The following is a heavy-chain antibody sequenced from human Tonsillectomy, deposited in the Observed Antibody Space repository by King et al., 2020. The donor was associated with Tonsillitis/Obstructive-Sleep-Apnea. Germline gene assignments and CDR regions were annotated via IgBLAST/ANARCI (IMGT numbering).Heavy chain of an antibody. V-gene: IGHV5-10-1*01. CDR1: GYSFTTYW. CDR3: ARLHGDNYMDV. J-gene: IGHJ6*03. CDR2: IYPSDSYT. Sequence: VQLVESGAEVKKPGKSLRISCKDSGYSFTTYWISWVRQMPGKGLEWMGRIYPSDSYTNYSPSFQGHVTISADKSISTAYLQWSSLKASDTAMYYCARLHGDNYMDVWGKGTTVTVSS. D-gene: IGHD4-17*01.